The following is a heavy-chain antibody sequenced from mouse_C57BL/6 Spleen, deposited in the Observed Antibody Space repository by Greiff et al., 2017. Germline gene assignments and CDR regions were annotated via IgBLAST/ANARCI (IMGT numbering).Heavy chain of an antibody. CDR1: GYTFTTYP. Sequence: QVHVKQSGAELVKPGASVKMSCKASGYTFTTYPIEWMKQNHGKSLEWIGNFHPYNDDTKYNEKFKGKATLTVEKSSSTVYLELSRLTSDDSAVYYCARQYYGSRGYYFDYWGQGTTLTVSS. J-gene: IGHJ2*01. CDR2: FHPYNDDT. V-gene: IGHV1-47*01. CDR3: ARQYYGSRGYYFDY. D-gene: IGHD1-1*01.